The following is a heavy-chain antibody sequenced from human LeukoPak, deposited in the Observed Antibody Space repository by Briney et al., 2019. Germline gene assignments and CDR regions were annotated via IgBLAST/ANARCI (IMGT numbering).Heavy chain of an antibody. CDR2: IYYSGST. V-gene: IGHV4-59*01. CDR1: GGSISSYY. J-gene: IGHJ5*02. CDR3: ARLVRGVRKGWFDP. D-gene: IGHD3-10*01. Sequence: SETLSLTCTVSGGSISSYYWSWIRQPPGKGLEWIGYIYYSGSTNYNPSLKSRVTISVDTSKNQFSLKLSSVTAADAAVYYCARLVRGVRKGWFDPWGQGTLVTVSS.